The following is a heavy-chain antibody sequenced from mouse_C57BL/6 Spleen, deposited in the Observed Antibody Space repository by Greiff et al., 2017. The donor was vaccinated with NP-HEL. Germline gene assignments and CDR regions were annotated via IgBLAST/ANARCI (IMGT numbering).Heavy chain of an antibody. CDR1: GYTFTSYD. CDR2: IYPRAGST. CDR3: ARFPVVANYFDY. D-gene: IGHD1-1*01. Sequence: VQLQQSGPELVKPGASVKLSCTASGYTFTSYDINWVKQRPGQGLEWIGWIYPRAGSTKYNEKFKGKATLTVDTSSSTAYMELLSLTSEASAVYFCARFPVVANYFDYWGQGTTLTVSS. V-gene: IGHV1-85*01. J-gene: IGHJ2*01.